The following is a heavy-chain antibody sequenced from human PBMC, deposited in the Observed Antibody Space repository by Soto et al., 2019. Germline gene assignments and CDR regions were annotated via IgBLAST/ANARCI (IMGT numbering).Heavy chain of an antibody. CDR3: ASAPGRDGYNLDF. V-gene: IGHV4-61*01. D-gene: IGHD6-25*01. J-gene: IGHJ4*02. Sequence: NPSETLSLTCTVSGGSVSRGIYYWSWIRQSPGKGLEWIGYIFYSGTTKYNPSLKSRVTISLATSKNQFSLKLTSVTAADTAVYYCASAPGRDGYNLDFWGQGTMVTVSS. CDR2: IFYSGTT. CDR1: GGSVSRGIYY.